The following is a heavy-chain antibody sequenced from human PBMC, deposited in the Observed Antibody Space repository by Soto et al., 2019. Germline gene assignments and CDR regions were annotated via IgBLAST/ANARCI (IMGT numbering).Heavy chain of an antibody. CDR1: GYTFTSYD. D-gene: IGHD3-3*01. CDR3: ARDRKFDFWRKGLDV. Sequence: ASVEVSCRASGYTFTSYDINWVRQAPGQGLEWMGWMDPNSGVTGYAQKFQGRVTMTRDTSTTTAHMELSGLRSEDTAVYYCARDRKFDFWRKGLDVWGQGTTVTVSS. J-gene: IGHJ6*02. V-gene: IGHV1-8*01. CDR2: MDPNSGVT.